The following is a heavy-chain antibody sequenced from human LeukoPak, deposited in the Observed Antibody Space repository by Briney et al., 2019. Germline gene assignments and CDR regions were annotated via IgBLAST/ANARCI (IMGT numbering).Heavy chain of an antibody. CDR3: ASSMNSYSISWYYFDY. V-gene: IGHV6-1*01. J-gene: IGHJ4*02. D-gene: IGHD6-13*01. CDR1: GDSVSSNSAA. Sequence: SQTLSLTCAISGDSVSSNSAAWNWIRQSPSRGLEWLGRTYYRSKWYNDYAVSVKSRITINPDTSKNQFSLQLNSVTPEDTAVYYCASSMNSYSISWYYFDYWGQGTLVTVSS. CDR2: TYYRSKWYN.